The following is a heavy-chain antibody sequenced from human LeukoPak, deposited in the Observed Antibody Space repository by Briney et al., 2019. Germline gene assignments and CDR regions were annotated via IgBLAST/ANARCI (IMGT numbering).Heavy chain of an antibody. Sequence: SETLSLTCTVSGGSISSYYWSWIRQPPGKGLEWIGYIYYSGSTNYNPSLKSRVTISVDTSKNQFSLKLSSVTAADTAVYYCARSGYGDYLRNWFDPWGQGTLVTVSS. CDR1: GGSISSYY. CDR2: IYYSGST. J-gene: IGHJ5*02. D-gene: IGHD4-17*01. CDR3: ARSGYGDYLRNWFDP. V-gene: IGHV4-59*01.